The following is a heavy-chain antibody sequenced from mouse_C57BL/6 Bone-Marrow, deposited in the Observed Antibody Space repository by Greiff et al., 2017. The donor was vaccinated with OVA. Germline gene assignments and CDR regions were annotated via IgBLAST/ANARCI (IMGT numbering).Heavy chain of an antibody. CDR3: ARKGRGTRGDY. CDR2: IYPGSGST. D-gene: IGHD3-1*01. V-gene: IGHV1-55*01. J-gene: IGHJ2*01. CDR1: GYTFPSYW. Sequence: QVQLQQPGAELVTPGASAKMSCWASGYTFPSYWITWVKQRPGQGLEWSGDIYPGSGSTNYTEKFKSKATLTVDTSSSTAYMQLSNLTSEDTAVYYCARKGRGTRGDYWGQGTTLTVSS.